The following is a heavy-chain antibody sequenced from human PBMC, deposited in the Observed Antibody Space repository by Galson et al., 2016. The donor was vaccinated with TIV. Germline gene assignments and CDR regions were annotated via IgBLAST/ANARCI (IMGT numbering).Heavy chain of an antibody. J-gene: IGHJ6*02. Sequence: SLRLSCAASQFPFSDYWMNWIRQAPGKGLEWVATIKQDGSDRYYGDSVKDRFTISRDNAKRLLYLHMSSLRVEDTAVYYCARDPLLGGMDVWGQGATVAVS. V-gene: IGHV3-7*03. D-gene: IGHD2-15*01. CDR3: ARDPLLGGMDV. CDR1: QFPFSDYW. CDR2: IKQDGSDR.